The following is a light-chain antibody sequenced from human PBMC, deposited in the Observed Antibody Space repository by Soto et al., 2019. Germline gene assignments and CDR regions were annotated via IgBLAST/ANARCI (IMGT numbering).Light chain of an antibody. V-gene: IGLV2-14*01. Sequence: QSVLTQPASVSGSPGQSITNSCTGSSSDVGDFVSWYQQHPGKAPKLMIYDVASRPSGVSYRFSGSRSGNMASLTISGLQAEDEADYYCGSYRTSNTLWLFGGGTKVTVL. CDR3: GSYRTSNTLWL. CDR2: DVA. CDR1: SSDVGDF. J-gene: IGLJ3*02.